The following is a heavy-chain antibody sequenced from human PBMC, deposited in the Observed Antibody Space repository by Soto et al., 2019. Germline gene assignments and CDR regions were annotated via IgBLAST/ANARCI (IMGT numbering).Heavy chain of an antibody. CDR1: GFTFYSYA. V-gene: IGHV3-23*01. J-gene: IGHJ4*02. CDR2: ISGSGGST. CDR3: ATLYDFWSGYYSDY. Sequence: PWGSLRLSCAASGFTFYSYALSWVRQAPGKGLEWVSAISGSGGSTYYADSVKGRFTISRDNSKNTLYLQMNSLRAEDTAVYYCATLYDFWSGYYSDYWGQGTLVTVSS. D-gene: IGHD3-3*01.